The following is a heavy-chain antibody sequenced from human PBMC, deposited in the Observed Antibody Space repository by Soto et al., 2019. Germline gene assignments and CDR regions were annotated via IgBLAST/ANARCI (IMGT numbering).Heavy chain of an antibody. CDR1: GFTFSSYA. CDR2: ISGSGGST. J-gene: IGHJ3*02. V-gene: IGHV3-23*01. Sequence: GGSLRLSCVASGFTFSSYAMSWVRQAPGKGLEWVSAISGSGGSTYYADSVKGRFTISRDNSKNTLYLQMNSLRAEDTAVYYCAKKWIDYGDYVNKGAFDIWGQGTMVTVSS. D-gene: IGHD4-17*01. CDR3: AKKWIDYGDYVNKGAFDI.